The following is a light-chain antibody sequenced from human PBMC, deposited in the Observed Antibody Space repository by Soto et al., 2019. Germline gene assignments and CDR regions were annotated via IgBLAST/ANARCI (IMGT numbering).Light chain of an antibody. V-gene: IGKV1-5*01. CDR3: QQYNSYSWT. Sequence: DIQMTQSPSTLSASVGDRVTTTSWARQSISSWLAWYQQKPGKAPRLLIYDASSLQSGVPSRFSGSGSGREFTLTISSLQADDFAIYYCQQYNSYSWTFGQGTKLEIK. CDR2: DAS. CDR1: QSISSW. J-gene: IGKJ2*01.